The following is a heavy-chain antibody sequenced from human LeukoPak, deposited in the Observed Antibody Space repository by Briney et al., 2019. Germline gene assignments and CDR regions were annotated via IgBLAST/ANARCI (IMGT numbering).Heavy chain of an antibody. V-gene: IGHV3-7*01. CDR3: ARVGYYYGSSGYYLVYYYDH. J-gene: IGHJ4*02. D-gene: IGHD3-22*01. Sequence: GGSLRLSCAASGFTFSSYWMSWVRQAPGKGLEWVANIKQDGSEKYYGDSVKGRFTISRDNAKNTLYLQMNSLRAEDTAVYYCARVGYYYGSSGYYLVYYYDHWGQGTLVTVSS. CDR1: GFTFSSYW. CDR2: IKQDGSEK.